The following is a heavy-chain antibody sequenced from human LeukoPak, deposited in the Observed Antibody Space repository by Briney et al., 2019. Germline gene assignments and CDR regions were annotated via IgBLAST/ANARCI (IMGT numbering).Heavy chain of an antibody. CDR1: GFSVDSVF. D-gene: IGHD3-9*01. CDR3: ARDYDWAFDF. J-gene: IGHJ4*02. CDR2: IMPGGHI. Sequence: GGSLRPSCRASGFSVDSVFMNWVRQPPGKGLEWASFIMPGGHIDYTDSVKGRFIISRDNVKNSLFLQMNDLRDEDTAIYYCARDYDWAFDFWGQGTRVTVSS. V-gene: IGHV3-66*01.